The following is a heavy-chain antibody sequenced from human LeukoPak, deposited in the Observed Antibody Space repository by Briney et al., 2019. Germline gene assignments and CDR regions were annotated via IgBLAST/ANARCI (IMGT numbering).Heavy chain of an antibody. J-gene: IGHJ4*02. CDR3: ARVSAEYYFDY. Sequence: GGSLRLSCAASGFIFSDYYMSWIRQARGKGLEWVSYISSSGSTIYYADSVKGRFTISRDNAKNSLYLQMNRLRAEDPAAYYCARVSAEYYFDYWGQGTLVTVSS. D-gene: IGHD6-19*01. CDR1: GFIFSDYY. V-gene: IGHV3-11*04. CDR2: ISSSGSTI.